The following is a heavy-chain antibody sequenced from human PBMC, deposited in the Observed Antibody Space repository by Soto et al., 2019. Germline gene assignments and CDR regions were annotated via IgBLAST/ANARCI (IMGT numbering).Heavy chain of an antibody. CDR2: ISGSGGST. Sequence: PGGSLRLSCVASGFTFSSYAMSWVRQAPGKGLEWVSAISGSGGSTYYADSVKGRFTISRDNSKNTLYLQMNSLRAEDTAVYYCAKGSYDSSGYYYAVWGQGTLVTVSS. CDR3: AKGSYDSSGYYYAV. CDR1: GFTFSSYA. J-gene: IGHJ4*02. V-gene: IGHV3-23*01. D-gene: IGHD3-22*01.